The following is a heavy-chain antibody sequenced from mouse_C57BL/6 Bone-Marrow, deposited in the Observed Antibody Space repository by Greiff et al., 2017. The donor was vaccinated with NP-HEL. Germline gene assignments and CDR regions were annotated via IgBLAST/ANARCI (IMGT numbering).Heavy chain of an antibody. D-gene: IGHD1-1*01. CDR1: GFTFSSYT. CDR2: ISGGGGNT. CDR3: ARQGYTTTVVRYFDY. Sequence: EVMLVESGGGLVKPGGSLKLSCAASGFTFSSYTMSWVRQTPEKRLEWVATISGGGGNTYYPDSVKGRFTISRDNAKNTLYLQMSSLRSEDTALYYCARQGYTTTVVRYFDYWGQGTTLTVSS. V-gene: IGHV5-9*01. J-gene: IGHJ2*01.